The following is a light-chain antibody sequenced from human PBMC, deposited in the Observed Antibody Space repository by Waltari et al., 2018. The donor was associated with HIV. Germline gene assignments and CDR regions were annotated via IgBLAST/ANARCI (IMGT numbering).Light chain of an antibody. CDR1: QGISTW. V-gene: IGKV1D-12*01. CDR3: QQTNNFPFT. CDR2: GVS. J-gene: IGKJ5*01. Sequence: DIQMTQSPSSVSASVGDRVTLTCRAAQGISTWLAWYQHKPGKAPKLLISGVSNLQAGVPSRFSGGGSGPTFTLVMSNVQADDFATYFCQQTNNFPFTFGQGTRLEIK.